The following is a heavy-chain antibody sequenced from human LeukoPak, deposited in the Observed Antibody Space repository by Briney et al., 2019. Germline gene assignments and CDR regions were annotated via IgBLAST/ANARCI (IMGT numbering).Heavy chain of an antibody. V-gene: IGHV4-4*07. D-gene: IGHD2-2*01. Sequence: SETLSLTCTVSGGSISSYYWSWIRQTSGKGLEWLGRIYSSGSTSYNPSLKSRVTISVDTSKSQFSLKLSSVTAADTAVYYCARSTLKGWFDPWGQGTPVTVSS. CDR2: IYSSGST. CDR3: ARSTLKGWFDP. J-gene: IGHJ5*02. CDR1: GGSISSYY.